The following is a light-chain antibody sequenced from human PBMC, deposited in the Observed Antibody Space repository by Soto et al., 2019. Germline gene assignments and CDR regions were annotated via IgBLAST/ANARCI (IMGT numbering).Light chain of an antibody. J-gene: IGLJ3*02. V-gene: IGLV2-14*03. CDR3: SSYTSTTTPV. CDR1: SSDVGGYNY. Sequence: QSALTQPASVSGTPGQSISISCTGASSDVGGYNYVSWYQHHPGKAPKLMISDVSDGPSGVSNHFPGSKSGNTASLTISGLQAEDEADYYCSSYTSTTTPVFGGGTKLTVL. CDR2: DVS.